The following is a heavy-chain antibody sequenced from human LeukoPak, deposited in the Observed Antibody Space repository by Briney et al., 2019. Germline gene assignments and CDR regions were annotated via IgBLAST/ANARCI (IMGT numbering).Heavy chain of an antibody. CDR3: ARVRGYCSSTSCYRAYYFDY. Sequence: SETLSLTCTVSGGSISGYYWSWIRQPPGKGLEWIGYIYYSGSTNYNPSLKSRVTISVDTSKNQFSLKLSSVTAADTAVYYCARVRGYCSSTSCYRAYYFDYWGQGTLVTVSS. CDR1: GGSISGYY. J-gene: IGHJ4*02. CDR2: IYYSGST. D-gene: IGHD2-2*01. V-gene: IGHV4-59*01.